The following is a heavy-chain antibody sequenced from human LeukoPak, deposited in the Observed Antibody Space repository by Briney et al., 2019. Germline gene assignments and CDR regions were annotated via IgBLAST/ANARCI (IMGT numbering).Heavy chain of an antibody. CDR2: INPSGGST. CDR3: ARERGRGYYDILTGVNWFDP. Sequence: ASVKVSCRASGCTFTSYYMHWVRQAPGQGLEWMGIINPSGGSTSYAQKFQGRVTMTRDTSTSTAYMELSSLRSEDTAVYYCARERGRGYYDILTGVNWFDPWGQGTLVTVSS. J-gene: IGHJ5*02. CDR1: GCTFTSYY. V-gene: IGHV1-46*01. D-gene: IGHD3-9*01.